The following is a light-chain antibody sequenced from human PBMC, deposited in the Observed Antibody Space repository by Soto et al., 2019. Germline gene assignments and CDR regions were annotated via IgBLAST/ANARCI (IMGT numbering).Light chain of an antibody. CDR1: SSDVGGYNL. J-gene: IGLJ1*01. CDR3: CSYAGSSTYV. Sequence: QSVLTQPASVSGSPGQSITISCTGTSSDVGGYNLVSWYQQHPGKAPKLLIYEGSKRPSGVSNRFSGSKSCNTASLTISWLQAEDEADYNCCSYAGSSTYVFGSGTKVTVL. V-gene: IGLV2-23*01. CDR2: EGS.